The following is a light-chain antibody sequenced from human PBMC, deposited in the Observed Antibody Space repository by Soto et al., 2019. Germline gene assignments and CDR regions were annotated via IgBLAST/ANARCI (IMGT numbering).Light chain of an antibody. CDR2: GVS. CDR3: SSCTSSATLV. J-gene: IGLJ2*01. Sequence: QSVLTQPASVSGSPGQSITISCTGSSSDIGGYNTVSWYQQYPGKAPKLMIYGVSDRPSGVSNRFSGSKSGNTASLTISGLQAEYEADYYCSSCTSSATLVFGGGTKLTVL. V-gene: IGLV2-14*01. CDR1: SSDIGGYNT.